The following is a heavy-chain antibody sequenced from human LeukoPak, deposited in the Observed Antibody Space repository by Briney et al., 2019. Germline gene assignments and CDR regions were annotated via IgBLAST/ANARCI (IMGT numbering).Heavy chain of an antibody. CDR2: INPNSGGT. Sequence: ASVKVSCKASGYTFTDYYMHWVRQAPGQGLEWMGWINPNSGGTNYAQKFQGRVTMTRDTSISTAYMELSRLTSDDTAVYYCARFHTRSTYNWFDPGGQGTLVTVSS. J-gene: IGHJ5*02. CDR3: ARFHTRSTYNWFDP. V-gene: IGHV1-2*02. D-gene: IGHD1-26*01. CDR1: GYTFTDYY.